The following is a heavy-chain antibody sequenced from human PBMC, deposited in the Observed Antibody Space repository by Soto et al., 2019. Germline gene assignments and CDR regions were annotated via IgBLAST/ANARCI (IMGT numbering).Heavy chain of an antibody. V-gene: IGHV3-33*01. CDR2: IWYDGSNK. CDR1: GFTFSSYG. J-gene: IGHJ4*02. CDR3: AAGMTILVPAAIEGGLPFDY. Sequence: QVQLVESGGGVVQPGRSLRLSCAASGFTFSSYGMHWVRQAPGKGLEWVAVIWYDGSNKYYADSVKGRFTISRDNSKNTLYLQMNSLRAEDTGVYYCAAGMTILVPAAIEGGLPFDYWGQGTLVTVSS. D-gene: IGHD2-2*01.